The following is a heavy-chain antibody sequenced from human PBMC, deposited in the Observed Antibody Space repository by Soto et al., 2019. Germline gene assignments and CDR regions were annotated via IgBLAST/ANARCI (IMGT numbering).Heavy chain of an antibody. J-gene: IGHJ4*02. D-gene: IGHD2-2*01. V-gene: IGHV4-31*03. CDR2: IYYSGST. CDR3: AREGHCSSTSCPSDY. CDR1: GGSISSGGYY. Sequence: SETLSLTCTVSGGSISSGGYYWSWIRQHPGKGLEWIGYIYYSGSTYYNPSLKSRVTISVDTSKNQFSLKLSSVTAADTAVYYCAREGHCSSTSCPSDYWGQGTLVTVSS.